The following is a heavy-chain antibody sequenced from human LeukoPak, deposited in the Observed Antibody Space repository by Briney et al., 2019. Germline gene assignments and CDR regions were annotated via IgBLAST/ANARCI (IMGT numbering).Heavy chain of an antibody. CDR2: INHSGSN. CDR1: GGSFSGYY. Sequence: PSETLSLTCAVYGGSFSGYYWSWIRQPPGEGLEWIGEINHSGSNNYNPSLKSRVTISVDTSKNQFSLKLSSVTAADTAVYYCARELSYYDSSGPRWGQGTLVTVSS. D-gene: IGHD3-22*01. J-gene: IGHJ4*02. CDR3: ARELSYYDSSGPR. V-gene: IGHV4-34*01.